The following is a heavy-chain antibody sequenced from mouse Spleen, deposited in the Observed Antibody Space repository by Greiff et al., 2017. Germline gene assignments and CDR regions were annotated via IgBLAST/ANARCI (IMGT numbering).Heavy chain of an antibody. J-gene: IGHJ4*01. Sequence: EVQVVESGGGLVKPGGSLKLSCAASGFTFSDYGMAWVRQAPGKGPEWVAFISNLAYSIYYADTVTGRFTISRENAKNTLYLEMSSLRSEDTAMYYCAIIYYGDYYAMDYWGQGTSVTVSS. D-gene: IGHD2-13*01. CDR1: GFTFSDYG. CDR2: ISNLAYSI. V-gene: IGHV5-15*01. CDR3: AIIYYGDYYAMDY.